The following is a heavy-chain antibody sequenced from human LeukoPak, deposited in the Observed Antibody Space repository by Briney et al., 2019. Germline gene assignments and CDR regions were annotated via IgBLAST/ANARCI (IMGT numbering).Heavy chain of an antibody. D-gene: IGHD5-24*01. Sequence: SETLSLTCTVSGGSITGYAWSWIRQPPGRGLEWIGYIYDGGSTYYNPSLNSRAAISVDTSKSQFSLNLSSVTAADTAVYFCARAGPRRDGYNFDYWGQGTLVTVSS. CDR1: GGSITGYA. CDR3: ARAGPRRDGYNFDY. CDR2: IYDGGST. V-gene: IGHV4-59*01. J-gene: IGHJ4*02.